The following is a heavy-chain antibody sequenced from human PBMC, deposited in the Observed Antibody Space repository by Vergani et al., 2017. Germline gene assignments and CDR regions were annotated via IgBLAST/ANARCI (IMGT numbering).Heavy chain of an antibody. D-gene: IGHD3-22*01. CDR2: IYSGGST. CDR3: TTDLGYYDSSGYYYVNWAEYFQH. CDR1: GFSFSDHY. J-gene: IGHJ1*01. V-gene: IGHV3-53*01. Sequence: VQLVESGGGLVKPGGSLRLSCAASGFSFSDHYMTWIRQAPGKGLEWVSVIYSGGSTYYADSVKGRFTISRDNSKNTLYLQMNSLRAEDTAVYYCTTDLGYYDSSGYYYVNWAEYFQHWGQGTLVTVSS.